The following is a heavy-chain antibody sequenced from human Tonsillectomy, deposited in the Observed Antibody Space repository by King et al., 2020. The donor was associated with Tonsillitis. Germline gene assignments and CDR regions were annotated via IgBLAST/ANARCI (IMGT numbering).Heavy chain of an antibody. CDR3: AKDLPNVYYYYAIDV. Sequence: VQLVESGGGLVQPGGSLRLSCAASGLTLNSHAMTWVRQAPGKGLEWVSSISGSGGGTYYADSVKGRFTISRDKSKNTLYLQMNSLRAEDMAVYYCAKDLPNVYYYYAIDVWGQGTTVTVSS. D-gene: IGHD3-10*01. V-gene: IGHV3-23*04. CDR1: GLTLNSHA. CDR2: ISGSGGGT. J-gene: IGHJ6*02.